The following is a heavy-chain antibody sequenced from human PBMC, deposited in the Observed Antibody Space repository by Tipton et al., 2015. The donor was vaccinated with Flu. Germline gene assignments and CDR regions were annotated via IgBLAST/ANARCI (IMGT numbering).Heavy chain of an antibody. CDR3: ARLRVSEGLIDY. CDR1: GGSISSGGYY. Sequence: TLSLTCTVSGGSISSGGYYWSWIRQHPGKGLEWIGYIYYSGSTYYNPSLKSRVTISVDTPKNQFSLKLSSVTAADTAVYYCARLRVSEGLIDYWGQGTLVTVSS. D-gene: IGHD3/OR15-3a*01. V-gene: IGHV4-31*03. CDR2: IYYSGST. J-gene: IGHJ4*02.